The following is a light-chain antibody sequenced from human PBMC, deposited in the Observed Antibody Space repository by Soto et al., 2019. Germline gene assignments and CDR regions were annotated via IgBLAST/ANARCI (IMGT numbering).Light chain of an antibody. V-gene: IGLV2-14*01. Sequence: QSALTQPASVSGSPGQSITVSCTGTSSDVGAYIYVSWYQHHPGKAPKLMIYEVSNRPSGVSNRFSGSKSGNTASLTISGLQAEDEAEYYCSSYASRNTVLFGGGTKVTVL. CDR3: SSYASRNTVL. CDR2: EVS. CDR1: SSDVGAYIY. J-gene: IGLJ2*01.